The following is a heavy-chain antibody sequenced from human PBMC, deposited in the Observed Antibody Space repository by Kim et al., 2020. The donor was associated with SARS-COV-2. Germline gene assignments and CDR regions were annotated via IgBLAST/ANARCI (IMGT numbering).Heavy chain of an antibody. J-gene: IGHJ4*02. V-gene: IGHV7-4-1*02. CDR1: RYTFTTSS. CDR2: INTNTGNP. D-gene: IGHD3-22*01. CDR3: ATLKKASSGYYSDY. Sequence: ASVKVSCRASRYTFTTSSMNWVRQAPGQRPEWMGWINTNTGNPTYAQGFTGRFVFSWDTSVTTAYLQITSLKAEDTVVYYCATLKKASSGYYSDYWGQGTLVTVSS.